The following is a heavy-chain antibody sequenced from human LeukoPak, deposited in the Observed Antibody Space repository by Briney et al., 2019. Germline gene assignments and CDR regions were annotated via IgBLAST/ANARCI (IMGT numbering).Heavy chain of an antibody. CDR3: ARERECGDGGCYPHFDY. V-gene: IGHV3-7*01. Sequence: GGSLRLSCAASVLTFSSNWMSWVRQAPGKGLEWVANIRQDGSDKYYMDSVKGRFTISRDNAKNSLSLQMNSLRVEETGVYYCARERECGDGGCYPHFDYWGQGVRVTVSS. CDR1: VLTFSSNW. J-gene: IGHJ4*02. D-gene: IGHD2-15*01. CDR2: IRQDGSDK.